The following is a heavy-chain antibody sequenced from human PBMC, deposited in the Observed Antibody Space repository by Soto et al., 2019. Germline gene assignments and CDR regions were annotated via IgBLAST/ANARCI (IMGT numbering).Heavy chain of an antibody. Sequence: QVQLQESGPGLVKPSQTLSLACTVSGDSISSGGYYWSWIRQHPGKGLEWIGYIYYSGSTYYNPSLKSRVTISVDTSKNQFSLKLSSVTAADTAVYYCARDSAPYRGYKSDGYGMDVWGRGTTVTVSS. V-gene: IGHV4-31*03. J-gene: IGHJ6*02. CDR2: IYYSGST. D-gene: IGHD5-12*01. CDR1: GDSISSGGYY. CDR3: ARDSAPYRGYKSDGYGMDV.